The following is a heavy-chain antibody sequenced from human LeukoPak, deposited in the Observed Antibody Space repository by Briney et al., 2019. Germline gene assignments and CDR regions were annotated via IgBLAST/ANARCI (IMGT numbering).Heavy chain of an antibody. CDR2: TYTSGST. CDR3: ARDRYYYDSSGYYLDY. J-gene: IGHJ4*02. V-gene: IGHV4-4*07. D-gene: IGHD3-22*01. CDR1: GGSISSYY. Sequence: PSETLSLTCTVSGGSISSYYWSWIRQPAGKGLEWIGRTYTSGSTNYNPSLKSRVTMSVDTSKNQFSLKLSSVTAADTAVYYCARDRYYYDSSGYYLDYWGQGTLVTVSS.